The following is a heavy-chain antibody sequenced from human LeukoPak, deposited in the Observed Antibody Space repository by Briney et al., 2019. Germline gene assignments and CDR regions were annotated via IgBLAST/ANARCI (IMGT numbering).Heavy chain of an antibody. CDR2: IYHSGSA. Sequence: PSEILSLTCAVSGGSISSSNWWNWVRQPPGKGLEWIGEIYHSGSASYNPSLESRVTMSVDKSKNQFSLKLTSVTAADTALYYCARGEYSSTWMVYWGQGTLVTVSS. V-gene: IGHV4-4*02. CDR1: GGSISSSNW. J-gene: IGHJ4*02. D-gene: IGHD6-13*01. CDR3: ARGEYSSTWMVY.